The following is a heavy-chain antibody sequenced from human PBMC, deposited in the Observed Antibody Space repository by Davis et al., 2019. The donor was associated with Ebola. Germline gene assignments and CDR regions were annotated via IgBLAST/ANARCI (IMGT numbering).Heavy chain of an antibody. CDR1: GFTFSSYS. Sequence: HTGGSLRLSCAASGFTFSSYSMNWVRQAPGKGLVWVSRIYSDESSTNYADSVKGRLTIARDNSNNMLYLQMNSLRAEDTAVYYCAMPDCSGADCFSVYIKSWGQGTLVTVSS. D-gene: IGHD2-21*02. J-gene: IGHJ4*02. CDR3: AMPDCSGADCFSVYIKS. V-gene: IGHV3-74*01. CDR2: IYSDESST.